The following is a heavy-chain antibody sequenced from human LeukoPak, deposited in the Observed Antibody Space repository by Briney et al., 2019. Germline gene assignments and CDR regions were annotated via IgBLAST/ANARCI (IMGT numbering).Heavy chain of an antibody. V-gene: IGHV4-39*07. CDR1: GGSISSSSYY. CDR3: ARDRKRPWAGDGMDV. J-gene: IGHJ6*02. D-gene: IGHD3-16*01. CDR2: IYYSGST. Sequence: SGTLSLTCTVSGGSISSSSYYWGWIRQPPGKGLEWIGSIYYSGSTYYNPSLKSRVTISVDTSKNQFSLKLSSVTAADTAVYYCARDRKRPWAGDGMDVWGQGTTVTVSS.